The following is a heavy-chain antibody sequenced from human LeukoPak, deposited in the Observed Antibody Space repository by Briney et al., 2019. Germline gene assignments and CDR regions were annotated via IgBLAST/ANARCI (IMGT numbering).Heavy chain of an antibody. CDR3: AREQWLVRKGYDY. D-gene: IGHD6-19*01. Sequence: GGSLRLSCAASGFTFSSYWMHWVRQAPGKGVVWVSRINSVGSSTSYADSVKGRFTISRDNAKNTLYLQMNSLRAEDTAVYYCAREQWLVRKGYDYWGQGTLVTVSS. CDR2: INSVGSST. CDR1: GFTFSSYW. J-gene: IGHJ4*02. V-gene: IGHV3-74*01.